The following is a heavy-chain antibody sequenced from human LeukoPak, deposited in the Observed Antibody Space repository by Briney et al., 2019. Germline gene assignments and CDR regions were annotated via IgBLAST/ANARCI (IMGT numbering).Heavy chain of an antibody. D-gene: IGHD3-16*01. Sequence: GGSLRLSCAASGFTFSSHWMSWVRQSPGMGLEWVANINQDGSDKHYVDSVKGRFTISRDNAERSLYLQMNSLRAEDTAVYYCARDHVAPGLIFDSRGQGTLVTVSS. J-gene: IGHJ4*02. V-gene: IGHV3-7*03. CDR3: ARDHVAPGLIFDS. CDR2: INQDGSDK. CDR1: GFTFSSHW.